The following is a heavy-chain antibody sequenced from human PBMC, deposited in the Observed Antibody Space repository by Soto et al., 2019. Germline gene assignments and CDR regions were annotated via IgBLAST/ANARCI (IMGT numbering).Heavy chain of an antibody. CDR2: ISNDGRAQ. CDR1: GLTFSNYG. CDR3: TNQKPGTGWYSEY. J-gene: IGHJ4*02. Sequence: PGGFLRLSCAASGLTFSNYGMQWVRQAPGKGLEWVTIISNDGRAQFYADSVRGRFTISRDNSRNTLFLEMHSLTIEDTALYYCTNQKPGTGWYSEYWGQGTLVTVSS. D-gene: IGHD6-19*01. V-gene: IGHV3-30*18.